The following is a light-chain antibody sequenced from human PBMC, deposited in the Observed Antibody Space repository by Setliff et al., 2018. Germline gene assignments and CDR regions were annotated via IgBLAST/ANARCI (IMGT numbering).Light chain of an antibody. Sequence: QSALTQPASVSGSPGQSITIPCTGTSSDVGYYNYVSWYQQHPGKAPKLMIYEVSNRPSGVSNRFSGSKSGNTASLTISGLQAEDEADYYCSSYTSSSTRGVGTGTKGTVL. CDR2: EVS. J-gene: IGLJ1*01. CDR1: SSDVGYYNY. V-gene: IGLV2-14*01. CDR3: SSYTSSSTRG.